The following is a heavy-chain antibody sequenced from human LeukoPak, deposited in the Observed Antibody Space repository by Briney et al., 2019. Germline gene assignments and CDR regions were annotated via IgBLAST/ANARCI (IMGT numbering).Heavy chain of an antibody. D-gene: IGHD1-26*01. Sequence: PGGSLRLSCAASGFTFSSYWMSWVRQAPGKGLEWVAVISYDGSNKYYADSVKGRFTISRDNSKNTLYLQMNSLRAEDTAVYYCARENSGSYYYGMDVWGQGTTVTVSS. V-gene: IGHV3-30-3*01. CDR2: ISYDGSNK. CDR1: GFTFSSYW. CDR3: ARENSGSYYYGMDV. J-gene: IGHJ6*02.